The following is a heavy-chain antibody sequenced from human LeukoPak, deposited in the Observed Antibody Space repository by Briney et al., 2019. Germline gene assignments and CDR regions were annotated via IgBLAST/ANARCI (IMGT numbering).Heavy chain of an antibody. J-gene: IGHJ6*02. D-gene: IGHD3-9*01. CDR3: ATAGYDILTGYSYYGMDV. Sequence: ASVKVSCKVSGYTLTELSMHWVRQAPGKGLEGMGGFDPENGETIYAQKFQGRVTMTEDTSTDTAYMELSSLRSEDTAVYYCATAGYDILTGYSYYGMDVWGQGTTVTVSS. CDR2: FDPENGET. CDR1: GYTLTELS. V-gene: IGHV1-24*01.